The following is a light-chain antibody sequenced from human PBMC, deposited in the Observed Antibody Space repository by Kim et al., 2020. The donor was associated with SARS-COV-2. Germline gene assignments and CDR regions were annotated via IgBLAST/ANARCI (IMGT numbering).Light chain of an antibody. CDR3: HQYDTLPFT. Sequence: ASVGDRFTITCRASQGINNHVAWFQQKPGKAPKSLMYGASSLHSGVPSQFSGSGSGTDFTLTISSLQPDDFATYYCHQYDTLPFTFGGGTKVDIK. CDR2: GAS. CDR1: QGINNH. V-gene: IGKV1-16*02. J-gene: IGKJ4*01.